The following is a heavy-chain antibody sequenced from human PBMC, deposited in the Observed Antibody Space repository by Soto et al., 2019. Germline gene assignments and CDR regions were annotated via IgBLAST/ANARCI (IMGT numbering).Heavy chain of an antibody. Sequence: ASVKVSCKASGGTFSSYAISWVRQAPGQGLEWMGGIIPILGIANYAQKFRGRVTITADKSTSTAYMELSSLRSEDTAVYYCATLGDCSSTSCYRWFDPWGQGTLVTVSS. D-gene: IGHD2-2*01. V-gene: IGHV1-69*10. J-gene: IGHJ5*02. CDR1: GGTFSSYA. CDR2: IIPILGIA. CDR3: ATLGDCSSTSCYRWFDP.